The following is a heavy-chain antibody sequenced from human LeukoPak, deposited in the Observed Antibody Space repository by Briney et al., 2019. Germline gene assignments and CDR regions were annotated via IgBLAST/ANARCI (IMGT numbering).Heavy chain of an antibody. V-gene: IGHV3-9*01. CDR1: GFTFDDYA. J-gene: IGHJ4*02. CDR3: AKALSNYYGSGSYDY. Sequence: GGSLRLSCAASGFTFDDYAMHWVRQAPGKGLEWVSGISWNSGSIGYADSVKGRSTISRDNAKNSLYLQMNSLRAEDTALYYCAKALSNYYGSGSYDYWGQGTLVTVSS. CDR2: ISWNSGSI. D-gene: IGHD3-10*01.